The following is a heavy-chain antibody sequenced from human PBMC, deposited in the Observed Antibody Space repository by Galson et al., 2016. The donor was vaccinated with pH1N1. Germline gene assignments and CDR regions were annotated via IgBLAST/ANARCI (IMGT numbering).Heavy chain of an antibody. J-gene: IGHJ4*01. V-gene: IGHV1-69*13. CDR2: IIGMFAKT. CDR1: GGTFSSFG. D-gene: IGHD2-21*02. Sequence: SVKVSCKASGGTFSSFGISWVRQAPGQGLEWMGGIIGMFAKTNYAQKFQGRVTITADGLTSTAYMDLSSLTSEDTAVYYCARSPGYMVTALDNWGHGTLVTFSS. CDR3: ARSPGYMVTALDN.